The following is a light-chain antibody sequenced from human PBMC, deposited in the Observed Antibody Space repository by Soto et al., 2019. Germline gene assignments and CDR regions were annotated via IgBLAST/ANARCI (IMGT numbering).Light chain of an antibody. CDR1: SSDVGGYNY. CDR3: SSFTIITTYV. J-gene: IGLJ1*01. Sequence: QSVLTQPASVSGSPGQSITISCTGTSSDVGGYNYVSWYQQHPGKAHKLMIYDVNNRPSGVFNRFSGSKSGNTASLTISGLQAEDEADYYCSSFTIITTYVFGTGTKVTVL. V-gene: IGLV2-14*01. CDR2: DVN.